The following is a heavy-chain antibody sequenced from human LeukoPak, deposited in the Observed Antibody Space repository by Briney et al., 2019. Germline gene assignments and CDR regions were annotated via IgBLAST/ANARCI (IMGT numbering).Heavy chain of an antibody. Sequence: GGSLRLSCAASGFTFRNHGMYWVRQAPGKGLEWVAVIWYDGSNKYYGDSVKGRFTISRDNSKNTLYLQMNSLRVEDTAVYYCARDIGGFYRGYGDSWGQGTLVTVSS. J-gene: IGHJ4*02. CDR2: IWYDGSNK. D-gene: IGHD5-12*01. V-gene: IGHV3-33*01. CDR1: GFTFRNHG. CDR3: ARDIGGFYRGYGDS.